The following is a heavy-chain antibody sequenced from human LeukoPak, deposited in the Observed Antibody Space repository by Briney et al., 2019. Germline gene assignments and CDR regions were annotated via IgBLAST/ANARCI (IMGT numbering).Heavy chain of an antibody. CDR3: ATVRYVDTAMVPFDY. CDR2: ISYDGSNK. D-gene: IGHD5-18*01. Sequence: GRSLRLSCAASGFTFSSYAMHWVRQAPGKGLEWVAVISYDGSNKYYADSVKGRFTISRDNSKNTLYLQMNSLRAEDTAVYYCATVRYVDTAMVPFDYWGQGTLVTVSS. CDR1: GFTFSSYA. V-gene: IGHV3-30*04. J-gene: IGHJ4*02.